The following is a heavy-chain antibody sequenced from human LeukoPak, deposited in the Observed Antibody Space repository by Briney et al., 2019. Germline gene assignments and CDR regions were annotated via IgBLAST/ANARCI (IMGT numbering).Heavy chain of an antibody. CDR1: GFTFSSYS. V-gene: IGHV3-21*01. D-gene: IGHD2-15*01. CDR3: ARVLVVAATFSDY. Sequence: PGGSLRLSCAASGFTFSSYSMNWVRQAPGKGLEWVSSISSSSSYIYYADSVKGRFTISRGNAKNSLYLQMNSLRAEDTAVYYCARVLVVAATFSDYWGQGTLVTVSS. J-gene: IGHJ4*02. CDR2: ISSSSSYI.